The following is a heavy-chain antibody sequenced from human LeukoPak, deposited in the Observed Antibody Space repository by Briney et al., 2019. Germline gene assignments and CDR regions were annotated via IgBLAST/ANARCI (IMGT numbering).Heavy chain of an antibody. CDR2: FDPEDGET. V-gene: IGHV1-24*01. J-gene: IGHJ3*02. D-gene: IGHD6-13*01. CDR1: GYTLTVLS. CDR3: ATGFGSSWSDAFDI. Sequence: ASVKVSCKVSGYTLTVLSMHWVRQAPGKGLEWMGGFDPEDGETIYAQKFQGRVTMTEDTSTDTAYMELSSLRSEDTAVYYCATGFGSSWSDAFDIWGQGTMVTVSS.